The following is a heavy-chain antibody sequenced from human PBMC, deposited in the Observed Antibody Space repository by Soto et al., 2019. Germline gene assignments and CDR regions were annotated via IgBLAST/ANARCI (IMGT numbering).Heavy chain of an antibody. Sequence: QVQLVQSGAEVKKPWSSVKVSCKASGGTFSSYAISWVRQAPGQGLEWMGGIIPIFGTANYAQKFQGRVTITADTSTSTAYMELSSLRSEDTAVYYCARDASRDGYDDFDYWGQGTLVTVSS. D-gene: IGHD5-12*01. CDR1: GGTFSSYA. CDR2: IIPIFGTA. CDR3: ARDASRDGYDDFDY. V-gene: IGHV1-69*06. J-gene: IGHJ4*02.